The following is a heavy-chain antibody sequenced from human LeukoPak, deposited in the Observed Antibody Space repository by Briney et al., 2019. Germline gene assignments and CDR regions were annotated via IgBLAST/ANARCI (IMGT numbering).Heavy chain of an antibody. Sequence: ASVKVSCKASGYTFTGYYMHWVRQAPGQGLEWMRWINPNSGGTNYAQKFQGRVTMTRDTSISTAYMELSRLRSDDTAVYYCARAPFLVGATSGYYYMDVWGKGTTVTISS. CDR1: GYTFTGYY. J-gene: IGHJ6*03. D-gene: IGHD1-26*01. CDR2: INPNSGGT. CDR3: ARAPFLVGATSGYYYMDV. V-gene: IGHV1-2*02.